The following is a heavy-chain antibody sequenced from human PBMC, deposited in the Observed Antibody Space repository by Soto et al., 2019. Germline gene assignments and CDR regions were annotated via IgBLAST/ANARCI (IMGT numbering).Heavy chain of an antibody. CDR1: GFTFSSYG. J-gene: IGHJ1*01. D-gene: IGHD2-21*02. CDR3: AKGVVVTATYFHH. CDR2: ISYDEINK. V-gene: IGHV3-30*18. Sequence: LRLSCAASGFTFSSYGMHWVRQAPGKGLEWVAVISYDEINKYYADSVKGRFTISRDNSKNTLYLQMNSLGPEDTALYYCAKGVVVTATYFHHWGQGTLVTVSS.